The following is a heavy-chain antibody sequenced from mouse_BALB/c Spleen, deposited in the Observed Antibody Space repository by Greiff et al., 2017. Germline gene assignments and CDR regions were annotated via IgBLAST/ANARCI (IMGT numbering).Heavy chain of an antibody. J-gene: IGHJ2*01. V-gene: IGHV5-17*02. D-gene: IGHD3-1*01. Sequence: EVQLVESGGGLVQPGGSRKLSCAASGFTFSSFGMHWVRQAPEKGLEWVAYISSGSSTIYYAGTVKGRFTISRDNPKNTLFLQMTSLRSEDTAMYYCARPSSGYFDYWGQGTTLTVSS. CDR2: ISSGSSTI. CDR1: GFTFSSFG. CDR3: ARPSSGYFDY.